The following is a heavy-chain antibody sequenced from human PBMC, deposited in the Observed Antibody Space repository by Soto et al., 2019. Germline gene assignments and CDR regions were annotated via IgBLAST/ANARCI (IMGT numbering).Heavy chain of an antibody. D-gene: IGHD3-22*01. CDR1: GFTFSSYN. J-gene: IGHJ4*02. V-gene: IGHV3-48*01. CDR3: ARDLGRSGSLVDY. Sequence: EVQLGESGGGFIQPGGSLRLSCAVSGFTFSSYNMNWVRQAPGKGLEWVSYNSNRGNSIFYADSVKGRFTIARANANSSLYLQMNSLRAEDTAVYYFARDLGRSGSLVDYWGQGTLVTVSS. CDR2: NSNRGNSI.